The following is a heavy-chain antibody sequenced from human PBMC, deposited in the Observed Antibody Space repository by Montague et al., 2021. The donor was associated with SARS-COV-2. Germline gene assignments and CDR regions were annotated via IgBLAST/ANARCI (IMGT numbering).Heavy chain of an antibody. CDR1: GGSISTYY. CDR3: ARAQNTCFIANCVNYFDF. V-gene: IGHV4-59*01. CDR2: IYYTGST. J-gene: IGHJ4*02. D-gene: IGHD1-1*01. Sequence: SETLSLTCTVSGGSISTYYWSWIRQPPGKGLEWIGYIYYTGSTNYNPSLKSRVTMSLDTPTNRFSLRLNSVTAADTAMYYCARAQNTCFIANCVNYFDFWGLGAQVTVAS.